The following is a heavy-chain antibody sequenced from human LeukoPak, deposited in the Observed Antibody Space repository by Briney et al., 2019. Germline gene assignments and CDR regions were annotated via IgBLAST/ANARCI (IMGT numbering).Heavy chain of an antibody. J-gene: IGHJ3*02. CDR1: GFTFSDYY. CDR3: ARANSSSWYESAFDI. Sequence: GGSLRLSCAASGFTFSDYYMNWIRQAPGKGLEWLSFISSSGNTIYSADSVKGRFSISRDNAKNSVYLQMNSLRAEDTAVYYCARANSSSWYESAFDIWGQGTMVTVSS. D-gene: IGHD6-13*01. V-gene: IGHV3-11*01. CDR2: ISSSGNTI.